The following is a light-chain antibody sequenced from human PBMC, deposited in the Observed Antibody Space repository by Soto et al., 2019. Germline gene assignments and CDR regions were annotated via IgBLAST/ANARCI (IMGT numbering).Light chain of an antibody. CDR2: DAS. J-gene: IGKJ3*01. CDR1: QSVRSY. CDR3: QQYNDWPPFT. V-gene: IGKV3-15*01. Sequence: EIVLTQSPATLSLSPGERATLSCRASQSVRSYLAWYQQKPGQAPRLLIYDASNRATGIPARFSGSGSGTEFTLIISGLQSEDLAVYYCQQYNDWPPFTFGPGTKVDIK.